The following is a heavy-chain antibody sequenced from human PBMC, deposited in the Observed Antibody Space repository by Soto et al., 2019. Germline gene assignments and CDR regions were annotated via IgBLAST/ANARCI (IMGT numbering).Heavy chain of an antibody. V-gene: IGHV4-39*01. J-gene: IGHJ3*02. CDR1: GGSISSSSYY. CDR3: ARHGTPHDAFDI. Sequence: SETLSLTCTVSGGSISSSSYYWGWIRQPPGKGLEWIGSIYYSGSTYYNPSLKSRVTISVDTSKNQFSLKLSSVTAADTAVYYCARHGTPHDAFDIWGQGTMVTVSS. D-gene: IGHD1-26*01. CDR2: IYYSGST.